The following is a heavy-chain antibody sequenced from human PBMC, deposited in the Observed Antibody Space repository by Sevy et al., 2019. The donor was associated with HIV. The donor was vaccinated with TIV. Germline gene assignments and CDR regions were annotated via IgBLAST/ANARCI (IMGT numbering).Heavy chain of an antibody. CDR3: AKGGPSIAANYYYYGMDV. V-gene: IGHV3-30*18. D-gene: IGHD6-6*01. Sequence: GGSLRLSCAASGFTFSSYGMHWVRQAPGKGLEWVAVTSYDGSNKYYADSVKGRFTISRDNSKNTLYLQMNSLRAEDTAVYYCAKGGPSIAANYYYYGMDVWGQGTTVTVSS. CDR1: GFTFSSYG. J-gene: IGHJ6*02. CDR2: TSYDGSNK.